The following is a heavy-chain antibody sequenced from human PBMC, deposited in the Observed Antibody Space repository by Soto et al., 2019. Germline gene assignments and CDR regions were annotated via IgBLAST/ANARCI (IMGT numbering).Heavy chain of an antibody. CDR1: GGSISSGGYS. J-gene: IGHJ6*02. Sequence: QLQLRESGSGLVKTSETLSLTCTVSGGSISSGGYSWSWIRQSPEKGLEWLGCIYPTGTTYYHPSLKSRVTISVDTSRNQFSPNLTSVTAADTAVYFCARAPPGPSPRWVLWGQGTTVTVSS. D-gene: IGHD3-10*01. CDR3: ARAPPGPSPRWVL. CDR2: IYPTGTT. V-gene: IGHV4-30-2*06.